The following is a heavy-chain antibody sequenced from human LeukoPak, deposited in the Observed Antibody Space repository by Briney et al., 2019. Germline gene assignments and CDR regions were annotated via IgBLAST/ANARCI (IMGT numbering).Heavy chain of an antibody. V-gene: IGHV3-21*06. D-gene: IGHD6-13*01. CDR2: IFRRNSYI. CDR1: GFTFSDYS. J-gene: IGHJ4*02. CDR3: ARVSRVAYSSSWYLDY. Sequence: GGSLRLSCAASGFTFSDYSMNWARQARGKGLEWVSSIFRRNSYIYYSDSVKVRFTITRDDAKNSLYLQMNSLRADDTAMYYCARVSRVAYSSSWYLDYWGQGTLVSVSS.